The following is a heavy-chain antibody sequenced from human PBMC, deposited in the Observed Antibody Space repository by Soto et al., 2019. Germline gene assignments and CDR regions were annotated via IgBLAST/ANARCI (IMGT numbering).Heavy chain of an antibody. D-gene: IGHD2-2*01. J-gene: IGHJ6*02. CDR3: AKDLGYCSSTSCYYYYGMDV. V-gene: IGHV3-23*01. CDR1: GFAFSSYA. CDR2: ISGSGGST. Sequence: GGSLRLSCAASGFAFSSYAMSWVRQAPGKGLEWVSAISGSGGSTYYADSVKGRFTISRDNSKNTLYLQMNSLRAEDTAVYYCAKDLGYCSSTSCYYYYGMDVWGQGTTVTVSS.